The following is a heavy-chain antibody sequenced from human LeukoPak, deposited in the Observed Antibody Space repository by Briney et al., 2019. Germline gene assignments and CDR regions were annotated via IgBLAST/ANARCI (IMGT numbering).Heavy chain of an antibody. Sequence: ASVKVSCKASGYSFNDKYLHWVRQAPGQGLEWMGSTNPNSGGTNYAQKFQGRVTMTTDTSMSTAYMELSRLTSDDTAVYYCARAGGRSWFDPWGQGTLVTVSS. CDR2: TNPNSGGT. CDR3: ARAGGRSWFDP. V-gene: IGHV1-2*02. J-gene: IGHJ5*02. CDR1: GYSFNDKY.